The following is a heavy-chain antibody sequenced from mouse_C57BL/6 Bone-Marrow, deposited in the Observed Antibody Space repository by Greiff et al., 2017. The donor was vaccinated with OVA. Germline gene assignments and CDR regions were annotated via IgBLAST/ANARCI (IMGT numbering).Heavy chain of an antibody. CDR2: ISSGSSTI. J-gene: IGHJ4*01. V-gene: IGHV5-17*01. D-gene: IGHD1-1*01. Sequence: EVKLVESGGGLVKPGGSLKLSCAASGFPFSDYGMHWVRQAPEKGLEWVAYISSGSSTIYYADTVKGRFTISRDNAKNTLFLQMTSLRSEDTAMYYCARNYGSTYYYAMDYWGQGTSVTVSS. CDR1: GFPFSDYG. CDR3: ARNYGSTYYYAMDY.